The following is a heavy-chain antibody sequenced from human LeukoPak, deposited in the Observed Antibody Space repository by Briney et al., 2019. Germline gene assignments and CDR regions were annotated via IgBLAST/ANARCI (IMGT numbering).Heavy chain of an antibody. D-gene: IGHD3-22*01. CDR1: GFTVSSNY. CDR2: IYSGGST. Sequence: PGGSLRLSCAASGFTVSSNYMSWVRQAPGKGLEWVSVIYSGGSTYYADSVKGRFTISRDNSKNTLYLQMNSLRAEDTAVYYCTSDSSAYYFGYWGQGTLVTVSS. V-gene: IGHV3-66*01. CDR3: TSDSSAYYFGY. J-gene: IGHJ4*02.